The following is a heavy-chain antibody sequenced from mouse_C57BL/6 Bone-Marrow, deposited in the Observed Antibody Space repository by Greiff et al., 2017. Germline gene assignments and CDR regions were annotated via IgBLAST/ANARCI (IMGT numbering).Heavy chain of an antibody. CDR2: ISSGGSYT. J-gene: IGHJ3*01. CDR1: GFTFSSYG. Sequence: EVKLVESGGDLVKPGGSLKLSCAASGFTFSSYGMSLVRLTPDKRLEWVATISSGGSYTYYPDSVKGRFPISRDNAKNTLYLQMSSLKSEDTAMYYCASGCSSSYVWFAYWGQGTLVTVSA. V-gene: IGHV5-6*01. D-gene: IGHD1-1*01. CDR3: ASGCSSSYVWFAY.